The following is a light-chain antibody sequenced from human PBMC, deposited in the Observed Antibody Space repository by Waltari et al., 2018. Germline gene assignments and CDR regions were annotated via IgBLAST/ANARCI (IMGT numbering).Light chain of an antibody. V-gene: IGKV1-39*01. CDR2: DAS. Sequence: DIEMTQSPSSLSASVGDRVIITCRASQSIGPYINWYQQKPGTAPKLLIYDASILQTGVPSQFSGSASGTVFTLTITRLQPEDFATYYCQPNSNVPPTFGLGTKVEIK. CDR1: QSIGPY. J-gene: IGKJ1*01. CDR3: QPNSNVPPT.